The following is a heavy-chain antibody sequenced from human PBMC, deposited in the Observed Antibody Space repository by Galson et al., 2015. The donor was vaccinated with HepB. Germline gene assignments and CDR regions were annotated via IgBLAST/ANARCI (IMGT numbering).Heavy chain of an antibody. CDR2: VNHSGGT. J-gene: IGHJ4*02. CDR1: GGSFSGYY. D-gene: IGHD6-13*01. V-gene: IGHV4-34*01. CDR3: VRGQSQQLADY. Sequence: SETLSLTCAVYGGSFSGYYWSWIRQPPGKGLEWIGEVNHSGGTNYNPSLKSRVTISVDTSKNQFSLKLSSVTAADTAVYYCVRGQSQQLADYWGQGTLVTVPS.